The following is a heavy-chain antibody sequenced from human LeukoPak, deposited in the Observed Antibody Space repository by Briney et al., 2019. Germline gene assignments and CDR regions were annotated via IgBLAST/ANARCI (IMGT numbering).Heavy chain of an antibody. CDR1: GYTFTGYY. J-gene: IGHJ1*01. Sequence: ASVKVSFKASGYTFTGYYMHWVRQAPGQGLEWMGWINPNRGGTNYAQKFQGRVTMTRDTSISTAYMELSRLRSDDTAVYYCATSLYCSSTNCYALYFQHWGQGTLVTVSS. V-gene: IGHV1-2*02. D-gene: IGHD2-2*01. CDR2: INPNRGGT. CDR3: ATSLYCSSTNCYALYFQH.